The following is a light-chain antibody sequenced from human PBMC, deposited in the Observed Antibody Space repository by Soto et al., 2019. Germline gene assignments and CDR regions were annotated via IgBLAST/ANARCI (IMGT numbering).Light chain of an antibody. V-gene: IGKV2D-29*01. CDR2: GVS. CDR1: QSLLYSDGKTY. CDR3: MQTVQFPWT. Sequence: DIVMTQTPLSLSVTPGQPASLSCKSSQSLLYSDGKTYLYWYLQKPGQPPQLLIHGVSNRFSGVTERFSGSGSGTDFTLTLSRVEAEDVGVYYCMQTVQFPWTFGQGTKVEVK. J-gene: IGKJ1*01.